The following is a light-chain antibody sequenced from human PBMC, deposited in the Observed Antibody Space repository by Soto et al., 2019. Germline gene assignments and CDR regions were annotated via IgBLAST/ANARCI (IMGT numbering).Light chain of an antibody. Sequence: EIVFTQSPSTLSLSPAERSTLSCGASQSVSSYLAWYQQKPGQAPRLLIYDASNRATGIPARFSGSGSGTDFTLTISSLEPEDFAVYYCQQRSNWPPGGPFGGGTKVDIK. CDR3: QQRSNWPPGGP. CDR1: QSVSSY. J-gene: IGKJ4*01. V-gene: IGKV3-11*01. CDR2: DAS.